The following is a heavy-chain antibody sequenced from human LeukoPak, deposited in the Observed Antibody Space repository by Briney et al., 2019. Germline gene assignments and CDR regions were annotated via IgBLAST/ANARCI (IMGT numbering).Heavy chain of an antibody. V-gene: IGHV4-61*01. D-gene: IGHD4-17*01. CDR1: GGSVSSGSYY. Sequence: SETLSLTCTVSGGSVSSGSYYWSWIRQPPGKGLEWIGYIYYSGSTNYNPSLKSRVTISVDTSMNQFSLKLSSVTAADTAVYYCARETVTTSEDYYGMDVWGQGTTVTVSS. CDR2: IYYSGST. J-gene: IGHJ6*02. CDR3: ARETVTTSEDYYGMDV.